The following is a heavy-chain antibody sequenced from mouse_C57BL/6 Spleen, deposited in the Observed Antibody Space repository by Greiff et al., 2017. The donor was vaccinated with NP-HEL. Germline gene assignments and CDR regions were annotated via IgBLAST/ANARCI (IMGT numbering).Heavy chain of an antibody. J-gene: IGHJ2*01. CDR3: LPGDYYGSSTGYFDY. D-gene: IGHD1-1*01. CDR1: GYAFSSSW. V-gene: IGHV1-82*01. CDR2: IYPGDGDT. Sequence: VQLQQSGPELVKPGASVKISCKASGYAFSSSWMNWVKQRPGTGLEWIGRIYPGDGDTNYNGKFKGKSTLTADKSSSTAYMQFCSLTSEDSAVYFFLPGDYYGSSTGYFDYWGQGTTLTVAS.